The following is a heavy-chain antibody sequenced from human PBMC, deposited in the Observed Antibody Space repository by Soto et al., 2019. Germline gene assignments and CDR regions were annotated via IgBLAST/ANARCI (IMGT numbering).Heavy chain of an antibody. Sequence: GGSLRLSCAASGFTFSMYWMHWVRQVPGKGPEWVSRINDDGISTNYADSVKGRFTISRDNAKNTLYLQMHALRVEDTAVYYCTRGPRSTSTGTGAFWGQGTLVTVSS. CDR2: INDDGIST. CDR3: TRGPRSTSTGTGAF. CDR1: GFTFSMYW. J-gene: IGHJ4*02. V-gene: IGHV3-74*01. D-gene: IGHD1-1*01.